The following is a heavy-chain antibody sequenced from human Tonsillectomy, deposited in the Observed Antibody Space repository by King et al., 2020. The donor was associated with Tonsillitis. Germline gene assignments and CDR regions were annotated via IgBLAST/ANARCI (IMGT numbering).Heavy chain of an antibody. CDR2: ISGSGGTT. D-gene: IGHD3-10*01. V-gene: IGHV3-23*04. CDR1: GFTFSSYA. Sequence: VQLVESGGGVVQPGGSLRLSCAASGFTFSSYAMSWVRQAPGKGLEWGSVISGSGGTTYHADSVKGRFTISRDNSKNTLFLQMNSLRAEATAVYYCATDNHPLYYYGSGSYYNSGVSGGGQGTLVTLPA. CDR3: ATDNHPLYYYGSGSYYNSGVSG. J-gene: IGHJ4*02.